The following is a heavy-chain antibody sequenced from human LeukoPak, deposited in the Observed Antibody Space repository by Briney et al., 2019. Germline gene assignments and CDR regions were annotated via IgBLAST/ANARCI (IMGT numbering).Heavy chain of an antibody. CDR2: ISYDGSNK. CDR3: ARTAAPGPFWSRRFDP. Sequence: GRSLRLSCAASGFTFSSYAMHWVRQAPGKGLEWVAVISYDGSNKYYADSVKGRFTISRDNSKNTLYLQMNSLRAEDTAVYYCARTAAPGPFWSRRFDPWGQGTLVTVSS. J-gene: IGHJ5*02. D-gene: IGHD3-3*01. V-gene: IGHV3-30-3*01. CDR1: GFTFSSYA.